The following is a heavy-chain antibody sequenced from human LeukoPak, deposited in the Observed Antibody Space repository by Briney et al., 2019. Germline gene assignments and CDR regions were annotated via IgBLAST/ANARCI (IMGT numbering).Heavy chain of an antibody. J-gene: IGHJ5*02. Sequence: PSETLSLTCTVSGGSISSSSYYWGWIRQPPGKGLEWIGSIYYSGSTYYNPSLKSRVTISVDTSKNQFSLKLSSVTAADTAVYYCARGRTQFGPWGQGTLVTVSS. CDR3: ARGRTQFGP. CDR2: IYYSGST. V-gene: IGHV4-39*01. CDR1: GGSISSSSYY. D-gene: IGHD3-10*01.